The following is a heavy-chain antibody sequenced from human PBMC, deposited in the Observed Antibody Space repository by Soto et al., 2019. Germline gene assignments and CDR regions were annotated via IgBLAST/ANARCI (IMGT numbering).Heavy chain of an antibody. Sequence: EASVKVSCKASGYTFTSYAMNWVRQAPGQGLEWMGWINTNTGNPTYAQGFTGRFVFSLDTSVSTAYLQICSLKAEDTAVYYCASIGSSSPHYYYYYGMDVSGQGTTVTVSS. V-gene: IGHV7-4-1*01. CDR3: ASIGSSSPHYYYYYGMDV. CDR2: INTNTGNP. D-gene: IGHD2-15*01. J-gene: IGHJ6*02. CDR1: GYTFTSYA.